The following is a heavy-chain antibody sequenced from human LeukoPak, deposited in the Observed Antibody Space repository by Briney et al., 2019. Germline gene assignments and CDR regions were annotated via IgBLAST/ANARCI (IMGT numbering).Heavy chain of an antibody. V-gene: IGHV4-30-4*01. CDR1: GGSISRGDYY. CDR2: IYYSGST. CDR3: ARDVEDCSSTSCYHYYYGMDV. J-gene: IGHJ6*04. Sequence: SETLSLTCTVSGGSISRGDYYWSWIRQPPGKGLEWIGYIYYSGSTYYNPPLKSRVTISVDTSKNQFSLKLSSVTAADTAVYYCARDVEDCSSTSCYHYYYGMDVWGKGTTVTVSS. D-gene: IGHD2-2*01.